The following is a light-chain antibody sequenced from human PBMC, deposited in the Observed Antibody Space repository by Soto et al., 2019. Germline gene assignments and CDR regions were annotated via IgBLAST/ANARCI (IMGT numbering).Light chain of an antibody. J-gene: IGKJ3*01. CDR2: DAS. Sequence: DIQMTQSPSSLSASVGDRVTITCQASQDISNKLNWYQRKPGETPKLLIYDASSVETGVTPRFSGSGSGTDFTFTISSLQPEDIGTYYCQQYDNLPFTFGSGTKVDF. CDR1: QDISNK. CDR3: QQYDNLPFT. V-gene: IGKV1-33*01.